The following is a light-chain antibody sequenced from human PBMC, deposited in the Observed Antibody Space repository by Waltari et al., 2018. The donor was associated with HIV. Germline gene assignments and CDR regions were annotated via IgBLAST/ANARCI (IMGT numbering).Light chain of an antibody. Sequence: QSVLTQPPSASGTPGQRVTISCSGSRSNIGSNTVSWYQQLLGTAPKLFIYSNNQRPPGVPDRLSGSKSGTSASLAISGLQSEDEADYYCAAWYDSLNGWVFGGGTKLTVV. CDR2: SNN. CDR3: AAWYDSLNGWV. J-gene: IGLJ3*02. CDR1: RSNIGSNT. V-gene: IGLV1-44*01.